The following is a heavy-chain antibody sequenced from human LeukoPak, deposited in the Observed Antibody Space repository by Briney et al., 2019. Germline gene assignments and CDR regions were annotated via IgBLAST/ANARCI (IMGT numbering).Heavy chain of an antibody. V-gene: IGHV4-59*08. CDR3: ARVGYSYGLDY. CDR2: IYYSGST. J-gene: IGHJ4*02. Sequence: PSETLSLTCTVSGGSITGYYWSWIRQPPGKGLEWIGYIYYSGSTNYNPSLKSRVTISVNTSKNQFSLKLSSVTAADTAVYYCARVGYSYGLDYWGQGTLVTVSS. CDR1: GGSITGYY. D-gene: IGHD5-18*01.